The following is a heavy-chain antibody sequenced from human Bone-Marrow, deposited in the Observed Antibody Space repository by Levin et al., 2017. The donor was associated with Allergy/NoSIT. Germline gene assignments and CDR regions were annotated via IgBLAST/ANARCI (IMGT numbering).Heavy chain of an antibody. CDR1: GFTFSSYA. CDR3: AKGVSSSSYFYYYYYYMDG. CDR2: ISGSGGST. V-gene: IGHV3-23*01. Sequence: GGSLRLSCAASGFTFSSYAMSWVRQAPGKGLEWVSAISGSGGSTYYADSVKGRFTISRDNSKNTLYLQMNSLRAEDTAVYYCAKGVSSSSYFYYYYYYMDGWGKGTTVTVSS. D-gene: IGHD6-6*01. J-gene: IGHJ6*03.